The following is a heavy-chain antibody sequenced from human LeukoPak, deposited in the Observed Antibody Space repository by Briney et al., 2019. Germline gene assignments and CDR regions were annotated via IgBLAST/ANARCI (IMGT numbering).Heavy chain of an antibody. Sequence: PGGSLRLSCAASGFTFSGSAMHWVRQASGKGLEWGGRIRSKANSYATAYAASVKGRFTISRHDSKNTAYLQMNSLKTEDTAVYYCTSGGYCSSTSCYGENWGQGTLVTVSS. D-gene: IGHD2-2*01. CDR3: TSGGYCSSTSCYGEN. J-gene: IGHJ4*02. V-gene: IGHV3-73*01. CDR2: IRSKANSYAT. CDR1: GFTFSGSA.